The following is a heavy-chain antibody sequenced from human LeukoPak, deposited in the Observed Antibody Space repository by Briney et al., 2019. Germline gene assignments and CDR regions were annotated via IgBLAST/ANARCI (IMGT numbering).Heavy chain of an antibody. Sequence: ASVKVSCKASGYTFTGYYMHWVRQAPGQGLEWMGWINPNSGGTNYAQKFQGGVTMTRDTSISTAYMELSRLRSDDTAVYYCARSAVAGTRYYYYGMDVWGQGTTVTVSS. V-gene: IGHV1-2*02. CDR2: INPNSGGT. J-gene: IGHJ6*02. CDR3: ARSAVAGTRYYYYGMDV. D-gene: IGHD6-19*01. CDR1: GYTFTGYY.